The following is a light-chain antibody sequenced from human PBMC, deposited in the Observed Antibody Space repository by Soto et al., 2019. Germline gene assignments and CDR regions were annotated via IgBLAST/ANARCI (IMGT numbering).Light chain of an antibody. CDR3: QQYNGYSRA. J-gene: IGKJ1*01. CDR1: QSISDW. Sequence: DIQMTQSPSTLSASIGDRVTITCRASQSISDWLAWYQQKPGKAPTLLIYRASNLESGVPSRFSGSGSGTEFTITISSLQPDDVATYYCQQYNGYSRAFGQGTKVEIK. V-gene: IGKV1-5*03. CDR2: RAS.